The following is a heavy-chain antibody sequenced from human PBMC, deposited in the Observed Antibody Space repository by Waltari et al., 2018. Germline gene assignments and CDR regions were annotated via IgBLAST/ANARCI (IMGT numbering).Heavy chain of an antibody. CDR2: ISSSSSTI. CDR1: GFTFSSYS. Sequence: EVQLVESGGGLVQPGGSLRLSCAASGFTFSSYSMNWVRQAPGKGLAWVSYISSSSSTIYYADSVKGRFTISRDNAKNSLYLQMNSLRAEDTAVYYCARAAGGYCSSTSCTKWAVLYYYYMDVWGKGTTVTVSS. CDR3: ARAAGGYCSSTSCTKWAVLYYYYMDV. J-gene: IGHJ6*03. V-gene: IGHV3-48*04. D-gene: IGHD2-2*03.